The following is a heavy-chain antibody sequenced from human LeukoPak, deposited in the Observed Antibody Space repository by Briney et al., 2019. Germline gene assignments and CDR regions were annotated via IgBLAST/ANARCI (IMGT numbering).Heavy chain of an antibody. CDR3: ARARTYYYDSSGYYYDLYYFDY. J-gene: IGHJ4*02. CDR1: GYTFTGYY. Sequence: ASVKVSCKASGYTFTGYYMHWVRQAPGQGLEWMGWINPNSGGTNYAQKFQGWVTMTRGTSISTAYMELSRLRSDDTAVYCCARARTYYYDSSGYYYDLYYFDYWGQGTLVTVSS. D-gene: IGHD3-22*01. CDR2: INPNSGGT. V-gene: IGHV1-2*04.